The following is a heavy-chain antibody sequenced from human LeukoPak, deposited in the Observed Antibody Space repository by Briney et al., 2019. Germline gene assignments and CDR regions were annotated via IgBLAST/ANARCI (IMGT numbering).Heavy chain of an antibody. CDR3: ARDKKSGESSEIDY. V-gene: IGHV3-74*03. CDR2: INRDGTIT. J-gene: IGHJ4*02. D-gene: IGHD3-10*01. Sequence: GRSLRLSCAASGFTFSSYGMHWVRQAPGKGLEWVSRINRDGTITKYADSVKGRFTVSRDNAKNTLNLQMNSLRAEDTAVYYCARDKKSGESSEIDYWGQGTLVTVSS. CDR1: GFTFSSYG.